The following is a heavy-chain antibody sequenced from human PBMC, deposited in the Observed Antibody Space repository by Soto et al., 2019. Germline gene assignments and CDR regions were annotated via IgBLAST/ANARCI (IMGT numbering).Heavy chain of an antibody. D-gene: IGHD1-26*01. CDR3: ATGDSGSYQAFDI. V-gene: IGHV1-24*01. Sequence: ASVKVSCKVSGYTLTELSMHWVRQAPGKGLEWMGGFDPEDGETIYAQKFRGRVTMTEDTSTDTAYMELSSLRSEDTAVYYCATGDSGSYQAFDIWGQGTMVTVSS. CDR1: GYTLTELS. CDR2: FDPEDGET. J-gene: IGHJ3*02.